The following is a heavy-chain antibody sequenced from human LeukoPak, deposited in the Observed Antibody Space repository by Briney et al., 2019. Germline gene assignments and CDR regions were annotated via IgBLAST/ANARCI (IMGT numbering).Heavy chain of an antibody. V-gene: IGHV3-30*01. Sequence: PGRSLRLSCAASGFTFSTYVMHWARQAPGKGLQWVSVILYDGSNKYFADSVKGRFIISRDNSKNTLYLQMNSLTADDTAVYYCARVMPGSVYNYGMDVWGQGTTVTVSS. CDR1: GFTFSTYV. CDR2: ILYDGSNK. D-gene: IGHD3-22*01. J-gene: IGHJ6*02. CDR3: ARVMPGSVYNYGMDV.